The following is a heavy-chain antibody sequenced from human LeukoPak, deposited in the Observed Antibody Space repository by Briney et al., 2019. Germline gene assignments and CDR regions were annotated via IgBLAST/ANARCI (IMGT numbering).Heavy chain of an antibody. CDR2: INPNSGGT. Sequence: ASVKVSCKASGYTFTGYYMHWVRQAPGQGLEWMGWINPNSGGTNYAQKFQGRVTMTRDTSISTAYMELSRLRSDDTAVYYCARWTKWFGELSHYYYYYYMDVWGKGTTVTISS. CDR1: GYTFTGYY. J-gene: IGHJ6*03. V-gene: IGHV1-2*02. CDR3: ARWTKWFGELSHYYYYYYMDV. D-gene: IGHD3-10*01.